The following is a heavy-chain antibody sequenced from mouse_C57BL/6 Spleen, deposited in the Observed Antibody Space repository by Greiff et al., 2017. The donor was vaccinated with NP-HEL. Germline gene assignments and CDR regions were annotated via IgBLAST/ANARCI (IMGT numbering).Heavy chain of an antibody. V-gene: IGHV5-6*01. CDR3: ARHPSTGTFFAY. Sequence: EVQRVESGGDLVKPGGSLKLSCAASGFTFSSYGMSWVRQTPDKRLEWVATISSGGSYTYYPDSVKGRFTISRDNAKNTLYLQMSSLKSEDTAMYYCARHPSTGTFFAYWGQGTLVTVSA. CDR2: ISSGGSYT. J-gene: IGHJ3*01. CDR1: GFTFSSYG. D-gene: IGHD4-1*02.